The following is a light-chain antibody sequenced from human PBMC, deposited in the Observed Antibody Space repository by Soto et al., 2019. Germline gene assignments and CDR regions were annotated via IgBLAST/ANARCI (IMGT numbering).Light chain of an antibody. V-gene: IGLV2-14*01. CDR2: EVT. J-gene: IGLJ2*01. CDR1: NNDVGAYPY. CDR3: SSVATSGTTVS. Sequence: QSALTQPASVSGSPGQSITISCTGTNNDVGAYPYVSWYQQHPGTAPKLIIYEVTNRPSGISDRFSGSKSGNTASLTISGLQAEDESDYYCSSVATSGTTVSFGGGTKLTVL.